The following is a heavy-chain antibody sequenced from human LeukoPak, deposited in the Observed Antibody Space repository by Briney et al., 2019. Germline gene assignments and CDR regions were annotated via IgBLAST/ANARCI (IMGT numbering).Heavy chain of an antibody. CDR2: ISAYNGNT. CDR3: ARDWGDGDSSSESDY. Sequence: VASVKVSCKASGYTFTSYGISWVRQAPGQGLEWMGWISAYNGNTNYAQKLQGRVTMTTDTSTSTAYMELRSLRSDDTAVYYCARDWGDGDSSSESDYWGQGTLVAVSS. J-gene: IGHJ4*02. V-gene: IGHV1-18*01. D-gene: IGHD6-6*01. CDR1: GYTFTSYG.